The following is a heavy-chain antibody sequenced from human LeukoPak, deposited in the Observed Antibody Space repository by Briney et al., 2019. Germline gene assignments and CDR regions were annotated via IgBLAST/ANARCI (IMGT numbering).Heavy chain of an antibody. CDR2: INPSGGST. V-gene: IGHV1-46*01. CDR3: ARLWFGELFDY. CDR1: GYTFTSFY. D-gene: IGHD3-10*01. Sequence: GASVKVSCKASGYTFTSFYMHWVRRAPGQGLEWMGIINPSGGSTNYAQKFQGRVTMTRDTSTSTVYMELSSLRSEDTAVYYCARLWFGELFDYWGQGTLVTVSS. J-gene: IGHJ4*02.